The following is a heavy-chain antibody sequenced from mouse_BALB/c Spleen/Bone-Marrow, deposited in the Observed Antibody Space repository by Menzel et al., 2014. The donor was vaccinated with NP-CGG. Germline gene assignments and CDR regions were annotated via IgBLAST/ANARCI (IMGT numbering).Heavy chain of an antibody. Sequence: QVQLQQSGAELVKPGAPVKLSCKASGYTFXSYWMNWVKQRPGRGLEWIGRIDPSDSETHYNQKFKDKATLTVDRSSSTAYIQLSSLTSEDSAVHYCARSTGYYWYFDVWGAGTTVTVSS. V-gene: IGHV1-69*02. J-gene: IGHJ1*01. CDR1: GYTFXSYW. CDR3: ARSTGYYWYFDV. D-gene: IGHD2-2*01. CDR2: IDPSDSET.